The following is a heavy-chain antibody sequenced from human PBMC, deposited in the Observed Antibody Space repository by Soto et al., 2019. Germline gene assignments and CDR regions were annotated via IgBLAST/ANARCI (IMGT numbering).Heavy chain of an antibody. V-gene: IGHV3-48*02. D-gene: IGHD4-17*01. CDR3: ARVRGPTLMTWYFDF. CDR1: GFTFSPFS. Sequence: VQLVESGGGLVQPGGSLRLSCVTSGFTFSPFSMIWVRQAPGKGLEWISYITTSSSIIYYADSVRGRFTISRDNAKNSVYLQMDSLRDEDTAVYFCARVRGPTLMTWYFDFWGQGTLVTVSS. CDR2: ITTSSSII. J-gene: IGHJ4*02.